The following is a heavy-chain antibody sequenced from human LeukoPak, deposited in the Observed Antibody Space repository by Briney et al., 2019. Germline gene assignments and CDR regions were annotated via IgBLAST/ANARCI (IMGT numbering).Heavy chain of an antibody. D-gene: IGHD3-9*01. CDR2: IYTSGST. V-gene: IGHV4-4*09. CDR1: GGPISSYY. J-gene: IGHJ4*02. Sequence: SETLSLTCTVSGGPISSYYWSWIRQPPGKGLEWIGYIYTSGSTNYNPSLKSRVTISVDTSKNQFSLKLSSVTAADTAVYYCATYDILTGYSNWGQGTLVTVSS. CDR3: ATYDILTGYSN.